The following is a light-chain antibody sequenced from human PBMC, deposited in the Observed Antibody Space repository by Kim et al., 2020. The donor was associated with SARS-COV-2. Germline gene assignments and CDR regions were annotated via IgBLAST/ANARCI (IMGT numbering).Light chain of an antibody. J-gene: IGLJ3*02. Sequence: PGQRVAIFCSGSSSNIGSNTVNWYRQLPGTAPKLLIYNNNQRPSGVSDRFSGSKSGTSASLAISGLQSEDEAYYYCAAWDDSLIGVFGGGTKLTVL. CDR1: SSNIGSNT. V-gene: IGLV1-44*01. CDR2: NNN. CDR3: AAWDDSLIGV.